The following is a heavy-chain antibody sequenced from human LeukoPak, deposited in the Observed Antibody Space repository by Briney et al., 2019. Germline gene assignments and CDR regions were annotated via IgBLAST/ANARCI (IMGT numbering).Heavy chain of an antibody. V-gene: IGHV4-59*01. CDR2: ISYSGST. CDR1: GGSISSYY. CDR3: ARQHRGYSGYDYFYY. D-gene: IGHD5-12*01. Sequence: PSETLSLTCTGSGGSISSYYWSWIRQPPGKGLERIGYISYSGSTNYNPSLKSRVTISVDTSKNQFSLKLSSVTAADTAVFYCARQHRGYSGYDYFYYWGQGTLVTVSS. J-gene: IGHJ4*02.